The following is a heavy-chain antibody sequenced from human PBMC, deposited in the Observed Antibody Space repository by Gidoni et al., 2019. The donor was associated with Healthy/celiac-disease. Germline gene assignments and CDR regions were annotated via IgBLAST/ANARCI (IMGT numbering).Heavy chain of an antibody. CDR1: GFTFSSYA. V-gene: IGHV3-23*01. CDR3: AKAPSSGVGANNWYFDL. CDR2: ISGSGGST. D-gene: IGHD1-26*01. Sequence: EVQLLESGGGLVQPGGSLRLSCAASGFTFSSYAMSWVRQAPGKGLEWVSAISGSGGSTYYADSVKGRFTISRDNSKNTLYLQMNSLRAEDTAVYYCAKAPSSGVGANNWYFDLWGRGTLVTVSS. J-gene: IGHJ2*01.